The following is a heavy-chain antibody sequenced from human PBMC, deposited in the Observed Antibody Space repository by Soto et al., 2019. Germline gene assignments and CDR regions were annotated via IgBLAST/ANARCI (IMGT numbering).Heavy chain of an antibody. V-gene: IGHV4-39*01. CDR3: ARSFGSGSYNP. J-gene: IGHJ5*02. CDR2: IYYSGTA. CDR1: GDSISSSSYF. D-gene: IGHD3-10*01. Sequence: SETLSLTCTVSGDSISSSSYFWGWIRQPPGKGLEWIGYIYYSGTAYYSPSLKSRVTISVDTSKNQFSLKLSSVTAADTAVYYCARSFGSGSYNPWGQGSLVTVS.